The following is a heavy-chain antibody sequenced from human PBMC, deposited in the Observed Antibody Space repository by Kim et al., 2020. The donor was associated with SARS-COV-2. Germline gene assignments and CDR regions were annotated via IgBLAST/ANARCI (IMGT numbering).Heavy chain of an antibody. Sequence: CADSVKGRFTIARDNAKNTMYLQMNSLRAEDTAVYYCAKEALRAARSFDYWGQGTLVTVSS. V-gene: IGHV3-23*01. J-gene: IGHJ4*02. CDR3: AKEALRAARSFDY. D-gene: IGHD6-6*01.